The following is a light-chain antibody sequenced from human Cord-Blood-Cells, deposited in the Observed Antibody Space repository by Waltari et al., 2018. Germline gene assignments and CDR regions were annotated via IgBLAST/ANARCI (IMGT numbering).Light chain of an antibody. CDR3: MQGTHWPPT. CDR2: KVS. J-gene: IGKJ4*01. V-gene: IGKV2-30*02. Sequence: DVVMTQSPLSLPVTLGQPASISCRSSQSLVHSDGNTYLNWFQQRPGQSPRRLIYKVSNRDSGVPDRFSGSGSGTDFTLKISRVEAEDVGVYYCMQGTHWPPTFGGGTKVENK. CDR1: QSLVHSDGNTY.